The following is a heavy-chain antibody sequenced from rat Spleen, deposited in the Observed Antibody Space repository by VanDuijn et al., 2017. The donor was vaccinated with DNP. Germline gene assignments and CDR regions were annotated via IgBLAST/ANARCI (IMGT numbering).Heavy chain of an antibody. CDR2: ISYGDGYT. J-gene: IGHJ4*01. Sequence: EVQLVDSGGGLVQPGRSLKLSCVASGFIFSDHGMAWVRQAPTKGLEWVASISYGDGYTFYRDSVKGRFTISRDNAKSTLYLQMNSLRSEDTATYYCTRDSSYIYPYAMDAWGQGTSVTVSS. V-gene: IGHV5-20*01. CDR1: GFIFSDHG. D-gene: IGHD1-2*01. CDR3: TRDSSYIYPYAMDA.